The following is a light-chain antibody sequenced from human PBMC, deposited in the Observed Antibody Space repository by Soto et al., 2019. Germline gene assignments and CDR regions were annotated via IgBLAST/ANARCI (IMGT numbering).Light chain of an antibody. V-gene: IGLV1-40*01. CDR2: ADT. J-gene: IGLJ3*02. CDR1: SSNIGAGYE. CDR3: QSYDSSPSGSRV. Sequence: QSVLTQPPSVSGAPGQRVTISCTGSSSNIGAGYEVHWYQQLPGTAPKLLIYADTNRPSGVPDRFSASTSGTSASLAITGLQAEDEADYYCQSYDSSPSGSRVFGGGTKVTVL.